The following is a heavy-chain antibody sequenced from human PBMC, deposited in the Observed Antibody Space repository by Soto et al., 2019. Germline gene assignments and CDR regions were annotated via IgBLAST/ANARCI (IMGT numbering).Heavy chain of an antibody. D-gene: IGHD1-26*01. CDR2: VHSGGTTT. CDR3: ARWDRGGFDL. V-gene: IGHV3-74*01. CDR1: GFTFDYYW. J-gene: IGHJ3*01. Sequence: EVQLVESGGGLVQPGASLRLSCSASGFTFDYYWMHLVRQAPGKGLVWVSRVHSGGTTTNYADSVKGRFTISRDNASNTVSLQMSSLRAVATAIYYWARWDRGGFDLWGHGTMVTVSS.